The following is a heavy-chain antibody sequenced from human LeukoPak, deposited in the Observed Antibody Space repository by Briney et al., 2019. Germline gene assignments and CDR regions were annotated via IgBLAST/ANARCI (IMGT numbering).Heavy chain of an antibody. Sequence: SETLSLTCTVSGGSISSSSYYWGWIRQPPGKGLEWIGSIYYSGSTYYNPSLKSRVTITVDTSKNQFSLKLSSVTAADTAVYYCARHGMSFTVYWGQGTLVTVSS. V-gene: IGHV4-39*01. D-gene: IGHD1-26*01. CDR1: GGSISSSSYY. CDR3: ARHGMSFTVY. J-gene: IGHJ4*02. CDR2: IYYSGST.